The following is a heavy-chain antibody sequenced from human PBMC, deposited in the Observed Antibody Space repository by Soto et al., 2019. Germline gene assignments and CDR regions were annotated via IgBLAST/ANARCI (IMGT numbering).Heavy chain of an antibody. J-gene: IGHJ6*03. Sequence: GESLKISCKGSGYSFTSYWIGWVRQMPGKGLEWMGIIYPGDSDTRYSPSFQGQVTISADKSISTAYLQWSSLKASDTAMYYCARRNDFWSGSNAYYYMDVWGKGTTVTVSS. V-gene: IGHV5-51*01. D-gene: IGHD3-3*01. CDR1: GYSFTSYW. CDR3: ARRNDFWSGSNAYYYMDV. CDR2: IYPGDSDT.